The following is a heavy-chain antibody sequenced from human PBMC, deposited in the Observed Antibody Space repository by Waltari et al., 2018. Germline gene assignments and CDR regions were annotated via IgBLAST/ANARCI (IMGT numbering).Heavy chain of an antibody. CDR3: AGGNRVNGSYRY. D-gene: IGHD1-26*01. V-gene: IGHV1-69*10. J-gene: IGHJ4*02. CDR1: GGTFSSYA. Sequence: QVQLVQSGAEVKKPGSSVKVSCKASGGTFSSYAISWVRPAPGQGLEWMGGIIPILGIANYEQKSQGRVTITADKSTSTAYMELSSLRSEDTAVYYCAGGNRVNGSYRYWGQGTLVTVSS. CDR2: IIPILGIA.